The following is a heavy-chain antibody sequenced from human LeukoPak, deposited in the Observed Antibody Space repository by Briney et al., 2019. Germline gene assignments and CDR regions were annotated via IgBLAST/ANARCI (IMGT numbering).Heavy chain of an antibody. CDR2: IYYSGST. V-gene: IGHV4-59*01. Sequence: SETLSLTCTVSGGSISSYNWSWIRQPPGKGLEWIGYIYYSGSTNYNPSLKSRVTISVDTSKNQFSLKLSSVTAADTAVYYCARDLGSGSNGWFDPWGQGTLVTVSS. CDR1: GGSISSYN. D-gene: IGHD3-10*02. CDR3: ARDLGSGSNGWFDP. J-gene: IGHJ5*02.